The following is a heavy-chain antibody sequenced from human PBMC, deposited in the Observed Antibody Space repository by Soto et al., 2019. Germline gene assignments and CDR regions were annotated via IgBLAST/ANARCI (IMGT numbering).Heavy chain of an antibody. CDR1: GFTFSSYA. Sequence: GGSLRLSCAASGFTFSSYAMSWVRQAPGKGLEWVSAISGSGGSTYYADSVKGRFTISRDNSKNTLYLQMNSLRAEDTAVYYCAKGQEPPYYYGMDVWGQGTTVTVSS. V-gene: IGHV3-23*01. D-gene: IGHD1-26*01. CDR3: AKGQEPPYYYGMDV. CDR2: ISGSGGST. J-gene: IGHJ6*02.